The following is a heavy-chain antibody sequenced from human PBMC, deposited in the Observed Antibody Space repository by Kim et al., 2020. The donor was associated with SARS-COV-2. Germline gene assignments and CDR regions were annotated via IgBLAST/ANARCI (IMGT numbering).Heavy chain of an antibody. CDR2: IYYSGST. Sequence: SETLSLTCTVSGGSISSSSYYWGWIRQPPGKGLEWIGSIYYSGSTYYNPSLKSRVTISVDTSKNQFSLKLSSVTAADTAVYYCARHVPTYGGAVAGTVRFLAPNNWFDPWGQGTLVTVSS. J-gene: IGHJ5*02. D-gene: IGHD6-19*01. CDR3: ARHVPTYGGAVAGTVRFLAPNNWFDP. V-gene: IGHV4-39*01. CDR1: GGSISSSSYY.